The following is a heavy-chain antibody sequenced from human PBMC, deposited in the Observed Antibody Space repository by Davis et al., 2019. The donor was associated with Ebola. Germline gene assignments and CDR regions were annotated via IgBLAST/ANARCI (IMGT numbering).Heavy chain of an antibody. Sequence: GESLKISCAASGFTFSSYWMSWVRQAPGKGLAWVSYISSSSSYTNYADSVKGRFTISRDNAKNSLYLQMNSLRAEDTAVYYCARGQKGPAYFDYWGQGTLVTVSS. CDR3: ARGQKGPAYFDY. J-gene: IGHJ4*02. D-gene: IGHD2-2*01. CDR2: ISSSSSYT. CDR1: GFTFSSYW. V-gene: IGHV3-21*05.